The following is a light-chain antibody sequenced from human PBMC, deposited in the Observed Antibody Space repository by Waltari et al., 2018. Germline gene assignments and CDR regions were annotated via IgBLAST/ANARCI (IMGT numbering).Light chain of an antibody. CDR1: QSVSSY. CDR2: DSS. J-gene: IGKJ5*01. Sequence: EIVLTQSPATLSLSPGERATLSCRASQSVSSYLAWYQQKPGQAPRLLIYDSSNRDTGTPARFSGSGSGTDFTLTISSLEPEDFAVYYCQQRSNWPPITFGQGTRLEIK. V-gene: IGKV3-11*01. CDR3: QQRSNWPPIT.